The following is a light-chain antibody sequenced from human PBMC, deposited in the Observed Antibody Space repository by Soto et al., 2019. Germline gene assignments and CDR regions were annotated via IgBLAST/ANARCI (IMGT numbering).Light chain of an antibody. J-gene: IGLJ1*01. CDR1: SSDVGAYNY. CDR3: SSYTTSANYV. CDR2: DVS. V-gene: IGLV2-14*01. Sequence: QSVLTQPASVSGSPGQSMTISCTGTSSDVGAYNYVSWYQQHPGKAPKLMIYDVSNRPSGVSNRFSGSKSGNTASLTISGLQAEDEVDYYCSSYTTSANYVFGTGTKVTVL.